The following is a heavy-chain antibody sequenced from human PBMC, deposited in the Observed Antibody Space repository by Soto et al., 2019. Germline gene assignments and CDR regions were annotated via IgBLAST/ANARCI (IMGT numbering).Heavy chain of an antibody. CDR1: GFTFSSYE. CDR3: ASRITGTDGMDV. V-gene: IGHV3-48*03. J-gene: IGHJ6*02. Sequence: VGSLRLSCAASGFTFSSYEMNWVRQAPGKGLEWVSYISSSGSTIYYADSVKGRFTISRDSAKNSLYLQMNSLRAEDTAVYYCASRITGTDGMDVWGQGTTVTVSS. D-gene: IGHD1-20*01. CDR2: ISSSGSTI.